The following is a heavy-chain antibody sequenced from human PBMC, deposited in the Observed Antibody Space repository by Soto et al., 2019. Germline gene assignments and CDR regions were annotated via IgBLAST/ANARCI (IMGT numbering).Heavy chain of an antibody. CDR1: GYSFTSYW. Sequence: GESLKISCKGSGYSFTSYWIGWVRQMPGKGLEWMGIIYPGDSDTRYSPSFQGQVTISADKSISTAYLQWSSLKASDTAMYYCARRDSNYPGVDNWFDPWGQGTLVTVSS. V-gene: IGHV5-51*01. CDR3: ARRDSNYPGVDNWFDP. J-gene: IGHJ5*02. CDR2: IYPGDSDT. D-gene: IGHD4-4*01.